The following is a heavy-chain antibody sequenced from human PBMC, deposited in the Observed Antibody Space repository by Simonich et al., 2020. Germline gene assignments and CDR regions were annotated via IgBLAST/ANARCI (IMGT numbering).Heavy chain of an antibody. CDR2: SSGSGGST. Sequence: EVQLLESGGGLVQPGGSLRLSCAASGFTFSSYAMSWVRQAPGKGREWVEGSSGSGGSTYYSDYGKGRFTISRDNSKNTLYLQMNSLRAEDTAVYYCAKEESYSSTSCYDAFDIWGQGTMVTVSS. V-gene: IGHV3-23*01. CDR1: GFTFSSYA. CDR3: AKEESYSSTSCYDAFDI. J-gene: IGHJ3*02. D-gene: IGHD2-2*01.